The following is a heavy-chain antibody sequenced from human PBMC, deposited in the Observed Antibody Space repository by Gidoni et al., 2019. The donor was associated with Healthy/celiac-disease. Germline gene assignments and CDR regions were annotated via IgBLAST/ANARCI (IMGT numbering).Heavy chain of an antibody. CDR1: GGSISSYY. CDR2: IYTSGST. CDR3: ARGPRYYDFWSGYEYYFDY. Sequence: QVQLQESGPGLVKPSETLSLTCTVSGGSISSYYWSWIRQPAGKGLEWIGRIYTSGSTNYNPSLKSRVTMSVDTSKNQFSLKLSSVTAADTAVYYCARGPRYYDFWSGYEYYFDYWGQGTLVTVSS. J-gene: IGHJ4*02. D-gene: IGHD3-3*01. V-gene: IGHV4-4*07.